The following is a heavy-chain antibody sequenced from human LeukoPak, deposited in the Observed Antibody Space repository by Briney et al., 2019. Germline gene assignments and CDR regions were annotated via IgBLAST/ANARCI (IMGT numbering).Heavy chain of an antibody. D-gene: IGHD1-26*01. CDR2: INPNSGGT. CDR1: GYTFTGYY. J-gene: IGHJ4*02. Sequence: GASVTVSCKASGYTFTGYYMHWVRQAPGQGREWMGWINPNSGGTEYAQKFQGRVTMTRDTSISTAYMDVNRLTSDDSAVYYCARDVGRWAQYYFDYWGQGTLVTVSS. CDR3: ARDVGRWAQYYFDY. V-gene: IGHV1-2*02.